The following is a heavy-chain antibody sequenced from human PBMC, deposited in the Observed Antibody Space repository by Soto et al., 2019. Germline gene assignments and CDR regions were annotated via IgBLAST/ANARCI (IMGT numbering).Heavy chain of an antibody. D-gene: IGHD4-4*01. CDR1: GGSVSRDSNF. CDR3: ARGYSHYAH. Sequence: SETLSLTCTASGGSVSRDSNFWSWIRQPPGKGLEWIGYIYYSGPSRYNPSLESRVTISTDSSKNQVSLTLTSVTAADTAVYYCARGYSHYAHWGRGTLVTVSS. J-gene: IGHJ4*02. CDR2: IYYSGPS. V-gene: IGHV4-61*01.